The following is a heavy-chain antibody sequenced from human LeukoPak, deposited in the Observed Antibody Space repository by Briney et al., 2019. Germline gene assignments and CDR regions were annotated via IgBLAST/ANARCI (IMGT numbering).Heavy chain of an antibody. J-gene: IGHJ4*02. Sequence: GGSLRLSCAASGFTFSSYGMHWVRQAPGKGPEWVAVIWYDGSNKYYADSVKGRFTISRDNSKNTLYLQMNSLRAEDTAVYYCARGGREADYWGQGTLVTVSS. CDR3: ARGGREADY. D-gene: IGHD1-26*01. CDR1: GFTFSSYG. CDR2: IWYDGSNK. V-gene: IGHV3-33*01.